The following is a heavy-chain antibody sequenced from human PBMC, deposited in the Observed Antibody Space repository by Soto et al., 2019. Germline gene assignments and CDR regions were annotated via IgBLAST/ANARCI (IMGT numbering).Heavy chain of an antibody. Sequence: GGSLRLSCAAFGFKISSSSMNWVRQAPGRGLEWVAYISDSGSNTLYADSVKGRFTVSRDTAKNSLYLQMSGLRDEDRAVYYCAKGHTMITAYEYALGVWGQGTTVTVSS. CDR3: AKGHTMITAYEYALGV. CDR1: GFKISSSS. D-gene: IGHD3-22*01. V-gene: IGHV3-48*02. CDR2: ISDSGSNT. J-gene: IGHJ6*02.